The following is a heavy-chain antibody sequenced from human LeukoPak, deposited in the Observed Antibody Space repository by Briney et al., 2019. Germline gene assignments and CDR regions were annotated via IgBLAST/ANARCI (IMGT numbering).Heavy chain of an antibody. V-gene: IGHV3-7*01. CDR3: ARWKMELERNAFDF. CDR1: GFTFRTYW. D-gene: IGHD1-26*01. Sequence: GGSLRLSCAASGFTFRTYWMSWIRQAPGNEPEWVADINQDGSEEYYLQSVQGRFTVSRDNAQNAVFLQMTYLRADDTAVYCCARWKMELERNAFDFGGQGTVVTVSS. CDR2: INQDGSEE. J-gene: IGHJ3*01.